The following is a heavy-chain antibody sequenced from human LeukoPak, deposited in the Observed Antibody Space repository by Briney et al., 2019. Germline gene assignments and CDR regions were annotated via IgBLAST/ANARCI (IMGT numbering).Heavy chain of an antibody. CDR3: AKDYGDWSFLADY. CDR1: GFTFSSYA. D-gene: IGHD4-17*01. V-gene: IGHV3-30*04. CDR2: ISYDGSKI. Sequence: GGSLRLSCAASGFTFSSYAMHWVCQAPGKGLEWVAVISYDGSKIYYADSVKGRFTISRDNSKHTLNLQMNSLRVEDTAIYYCAKDYGDWSFLADYWGQGTLVTVSS. J-gene: IGHJ4*02.